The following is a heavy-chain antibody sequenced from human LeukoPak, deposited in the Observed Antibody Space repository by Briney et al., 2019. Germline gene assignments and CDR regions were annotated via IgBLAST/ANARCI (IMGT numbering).Heavy chain of an antibody. CDR1: GYTFTGYY. V-gene: IGHV1-2*06. Sequence: GASVKVSCKASGYTFTGYYMHWVRQAPGQGLEWMGRINPNSGGTNYAQKFQGRVTMTRDTSISTAHMELSRLRSNDTAVYYCARDQGDRDYYYYGMDVWGQGTTVTVSS. J-gene: IGHJ6*02. CDR3: ARDQGDRDYYYYGMDV. D-gene: IGHD3-10*01. CDR2: INPNSGGT.